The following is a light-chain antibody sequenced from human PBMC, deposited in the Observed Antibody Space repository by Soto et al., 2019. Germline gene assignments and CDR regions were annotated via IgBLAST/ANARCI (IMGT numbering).Light chain of an antibody. Sequence: DIVLTQSPGTLSLSPGERATLSCRASQSVSSNYLAWYQQKPGQAPRLLIYGASSRATGIPDRFSGSGSGTDFTLTISRLEPEDFEVYYCQHFGSSPFTFGPGTKVDIK. J-gene: IGKJ3*01. V-gene: IGKV3-20*01. CDR2: GAS. CDR1: QSVSSNY. CDR3: QHFGSSPFT.